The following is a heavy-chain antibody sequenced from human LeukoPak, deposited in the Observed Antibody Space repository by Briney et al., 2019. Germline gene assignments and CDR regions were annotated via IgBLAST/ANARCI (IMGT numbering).Heavy chain of an antibody. CDR2: IYHTGHT. CDR1: GGSFSGYY. CDR3: TRHPFMSPFDY. V-gene: IGHV4-59*08. J-gene: IGHJ4*02. Sequence: SETLSLTCAVYGGSFSGYYWSWIRQPPGGGLEWIGYIYHTGHTHYNASLKGRVTMSMDTSQSQISLRMSSMTAADTAVYYCTRHPFMSPFDYWGQGTLVTVSS. D-gene: IGHD3-10*02.